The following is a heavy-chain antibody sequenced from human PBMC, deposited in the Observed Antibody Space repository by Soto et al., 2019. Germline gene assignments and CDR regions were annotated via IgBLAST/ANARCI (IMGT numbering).Heavy chain of an antibody. Sequence: GGSLRLSCAASGFTFTNYWMSWVRQVPGKGLEWVANLNQDGSEKYYVDSVKGRFTISRDNAKNSLYLQMDSLRAEGTAVYFCASVPIAWGQGTLVTVSS. V-gene: IGHV3-7*01. CDR1: GFTFTNYW. CDR3: ASVPIA. CDR2: LNQDGSEK. D-gene: IGHD1-26*01. J-gene: IGHJ5*02.